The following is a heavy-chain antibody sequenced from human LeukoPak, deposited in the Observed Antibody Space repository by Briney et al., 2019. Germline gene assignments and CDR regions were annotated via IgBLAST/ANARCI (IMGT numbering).Heavy chain of an antibody. CDR3: AKVPYYYDSSGYYLPGP. CDR2: ISGSGGST. J-gene: IGHJ5*02. D-gene: IGHD3-22*01. V-gene: IGHV3-23*01. CDR1: GFTFSSYA. Sequence: GGSLRLSCAASGFTFSSYAMSWVRQAPGKGLEWVSAISGSGGSTYYADSVKGRFTISRDNSKNTLYLQMNSLRAEDTAVYYCAKVPYYYDSSGYYLPGPWGQGTLVTVSS.